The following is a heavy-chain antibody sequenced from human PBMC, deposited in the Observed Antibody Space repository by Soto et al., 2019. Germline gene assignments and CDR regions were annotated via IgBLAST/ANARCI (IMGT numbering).Heavy chain of an antibody. D-gene: IGHD2-2*01. J-gene: IGHJ6*02. CDR2: IYYSGST. CDR1: GGSISSGGYY. Sequence: SETLSLTCTVSGGSISSGGYYWSWIRQHPGKGLEWIGYIYYSGSTYYNPSLKSRVTISVDTSKNQFSLKLTSVTAADTAVYYCEREHFCSITGSSSSPGLYSYYNGMDVWGQGTRVTAPS. V-gene: IGHV4-31*03. CDR3: EREHFCSITGSSSSPGLYSYYNGMDV.